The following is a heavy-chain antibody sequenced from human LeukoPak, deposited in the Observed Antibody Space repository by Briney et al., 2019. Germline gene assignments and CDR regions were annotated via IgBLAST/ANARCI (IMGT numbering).Heavy chain of an antibody. CDR1: GFSFSSHS. CDR3: ASARAYYFDY. CDR2: ISSSSSYI. D-gene: IGHD3-10*01. V-gene: IGHV3-21*01. Sequence: GGSLRLSCAASGFSFSSHSMNWVRQAPGEGLEWVSSISSSSSYIYYADSVKGRFTISRDNAKNSLYLQMNSLRAEDTAVYYCASARAYYFDYWGQGTLVTVSS. J-gene: IGHJ4*02.